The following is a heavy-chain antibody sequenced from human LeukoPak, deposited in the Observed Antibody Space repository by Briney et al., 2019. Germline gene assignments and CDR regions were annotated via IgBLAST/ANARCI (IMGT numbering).Heavy chain of an antibody. CDR2: ICHSGST. CDR3: ARVGYYPDYYMDV. D-gene: IGHD2-21*01. CDR1: GYSISSGRY. V-gene: IGHV4-38-2*02. J-gene: IGHJ6*03. Sequence: PAETLSLTCTVSGYSISSGRYWGWIQQPPEKGLECIGTICHSGSTYYNPSLKSRVTISVDTSKNQFSLKLSSVTAADTAVYFCARVGYYPDYYMDVWGKGNTVTVSS.